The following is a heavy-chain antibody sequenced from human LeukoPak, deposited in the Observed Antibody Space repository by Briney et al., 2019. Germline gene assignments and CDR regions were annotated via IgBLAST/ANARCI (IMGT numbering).Heavy chain of an antibody. J-gene: IGHJ4*02. V-gene: IGHV3-74*01. CDR1: GFTFSSYW. Sequence: GGSLRLSCAASGFTFSSYWMHWVRQAPGKGLVWVSHINSDGSSTTYADSVKGRFTISRDNAKNTLYLQMDSLRAEDTAVYYCARGGSMYDSGGRLGYWGQGTLVTVSS. D-gene: IGHD3-22*01. CDR2: INSDGSST. CDR3: ARGGSMYDSGGRLGY.